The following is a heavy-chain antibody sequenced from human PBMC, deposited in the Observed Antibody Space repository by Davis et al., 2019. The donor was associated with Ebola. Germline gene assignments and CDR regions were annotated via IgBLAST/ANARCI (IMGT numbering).Heavy chain of an antibody. CDR1: GFTFSSYS. CDR3: ARATAQDY. Sequence: GGSLRLSCAASGFTFSSYSMNWVRQAPGKGLEWVAVISYDGSNKYYADSVKGRFTISRDNSKNTLYLQMNSLRAEDTAVYYCARATAQDYWGQGTLVTVSS. D-gene: IGHD5-18*01. V-gene: IGHV3-30*03. J-gene: IGHJ4*02. CDR2: ISYDGSNK.